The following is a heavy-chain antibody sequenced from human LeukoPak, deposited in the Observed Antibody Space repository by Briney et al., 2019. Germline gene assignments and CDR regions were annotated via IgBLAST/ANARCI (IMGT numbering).Heavy chain of an antibody. CDR2: INHSGST. J-gene: IGHJ4*02. V-gene: IGHV4-39*07. CDR1: GGSISSSSYY. Sequence: PSETLSLTCTVSGGSISSSSYYWSWIRQPPGKGLEWIGEINHSGSTNYNPSLKSRVTISVDTSKNQFSLKLSSVTAADTAVYYCARGGEIAAIDYWGQGTLVTVSS. D-gene: IGHD6-6*01. CDR3: ARGGEIAAIDY.